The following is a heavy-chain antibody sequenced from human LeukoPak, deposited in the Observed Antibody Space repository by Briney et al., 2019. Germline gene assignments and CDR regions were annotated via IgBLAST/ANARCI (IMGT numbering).Heavy chain of an antibody. Sequence: SETLSLTCTVSGVSVISSYWSWVRQPPGKGLEYIGFIHHSGDTKYNPSLKSRVTMSVDTSKSQFSLRLSSVTAADSAVYYCARHDGVSYLDYWAQGTLVTVSS. CDR2: IHHSGDT. V-gene: IGHV4-59*02. D-gene: IGHD4-17*01. CDR1: GVSVISSY. CDR3: ARHDGVSYLDY. J-gene: IGHJ4*02.